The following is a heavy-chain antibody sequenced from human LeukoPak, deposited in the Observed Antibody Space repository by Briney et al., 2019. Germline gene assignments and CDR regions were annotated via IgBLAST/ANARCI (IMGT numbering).Heavy chain of an antibody. CDR1: GDSIRSYY. Sequence: SETLSLTCTVSGDSIRSYYWNWIRRPAGKGLEWIGRIQASGSTNDNPSLKSRIIMSIDTSKNQFSLKLTYVTAADTAVYYCAKDDLITGGKNWFDLWGQGTLVTVSS. CDR3: AKDDLITGGKNWFDL. D-gene: IGHD2-15*01. J-gene: IGHJ5*02. V-gene: IGHV4-4*07. CDR2: IQASGST.